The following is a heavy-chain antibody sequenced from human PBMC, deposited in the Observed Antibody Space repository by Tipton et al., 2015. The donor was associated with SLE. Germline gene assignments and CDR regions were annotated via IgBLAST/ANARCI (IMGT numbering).Heavy chain of an antibody. CDR1: GASISSSY. CDR2: IYYTGSA. V-gene: IGHV4-59*12. D-gene: IGHD5-24*01. J-gene: IGHJ3*02. Sequence: TLSLTCTVSGASISSSYWSWIRQPPGKGLEWIGYIYYTGSANYNPSLKSRVTISIDTSKNQFSLKLSSVTAADTAVYYCARKRNGMGIWGQGTMVTVSS. CDR3: ARKRNGMGI.